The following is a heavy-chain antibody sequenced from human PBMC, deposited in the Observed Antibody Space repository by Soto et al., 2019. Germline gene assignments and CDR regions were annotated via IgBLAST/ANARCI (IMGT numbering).Heavy chain of an antibody. J-gene: IGHJ4*02. CDR2: ISSSSSTI. CDR3: ARDYSSYGPFDY. CDR1: GFTFSSYS. D-gene: IGHD5-18*01. V-gene: IGHV3-48*01. Sequence: GGSLRLSCAASGFTFSSYSMNWVRQAPRKGMERVSYISSSSSTIYYADSVKGRFTISRDNAKNSLYLQMNSLRAEDTAVYYCARDYSSYGPFDYWGQGTLVTVSS.